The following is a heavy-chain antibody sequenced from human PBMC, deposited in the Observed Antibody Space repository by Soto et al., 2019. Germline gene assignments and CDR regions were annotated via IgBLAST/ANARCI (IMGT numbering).Heavy chain of an antibody. V-gene: IGHV1-69*13. J-gene: IGHJ6*01. CDR3: ARVRADDRFGQLPNLYYHCGLNV. Sequence: SVKVSCKASGGTFSSYAISWVRQAPGQGLEWMGGIIPIFGTANYAQKFQGRVTITADESTSTAYMELSSLRSEDTAVYYRARVRADDRFGQLPNLYYHCGLNVSEPGP. D-gene: IGHD3-10*01. CDR1: GGTFSSYA. CDR2: IIPIFGTA.